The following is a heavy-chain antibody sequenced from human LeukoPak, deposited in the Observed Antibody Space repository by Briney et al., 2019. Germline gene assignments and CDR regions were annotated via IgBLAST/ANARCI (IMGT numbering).Heavy chain of an antibody. V-gene: IGHV3-23*01. CDR3: AKSYDISRFYPY. D-gene: IGHD3-22*01. J-gene: IGHJ4*02. Sequence: PGGSLRLSCAASGFTFSSYGMHWVRQTPGKGLEWVSVISGGGGSTDYADSVKGRFTVSRDNSKNTLYLQMDGLTVEDTAVYYCAKSYDISRFYPYWGQGTLVTVSS. CDR2: ISGGGGST. CDR1: GFTFSSYG.